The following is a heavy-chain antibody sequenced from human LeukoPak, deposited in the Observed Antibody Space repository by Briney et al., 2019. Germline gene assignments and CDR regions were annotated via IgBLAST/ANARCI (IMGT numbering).Heavy chain of an antibody. Sequence: GGSLRLSCAASGFTVSSNYMSWVRQAPGKGLEWVSVIYSGGSTYYADSVKGRFTISRDNSKNTLYLQMNSLRAEDTAVYYCVKGPGSDFWSGSYPFDYWGQGTLVTVSS. D-gene: IGHD3-3*01. CDR3: VKGPGSDFWSGSYPFDY. J-gene: IGHJ4*02. V-gene: IGHV3-53*01. CDR2: IYSGGST. CDR1: GFTVSSNY.